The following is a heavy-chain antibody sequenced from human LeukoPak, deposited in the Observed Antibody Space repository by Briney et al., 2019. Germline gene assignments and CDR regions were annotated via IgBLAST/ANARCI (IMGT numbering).Heavy chain of an antibody. V-gene: IGHV1-18*01. D-gene: IGHD3-3*01. CDR3: ARPELSYDFWSGYLFDY. J-gene: IGHJ4*02. CDR2: ISSYNGNT. CDR1: GYIFTKYG. Sequence: ASVKVSCKASGYIFTKYGVSWVRQAPGQGLEWMAWISSYNGNTNYAQKLQGRVTMTTDTSTSTAYMELRSLRSDDTAVYYCARPELSYDFWSGYLFDYWGQGTLVTVSS.